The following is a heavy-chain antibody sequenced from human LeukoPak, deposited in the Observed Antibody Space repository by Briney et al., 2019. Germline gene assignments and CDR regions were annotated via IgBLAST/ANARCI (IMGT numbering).Heavy chain of an antibody. J-gene: IGHJ4*02. CDR2: IYYSGST. CDR1: GGYISSYY. CDR3: ARRDGYNSYYFDY. D-gene: IGHD5-24*01. V-gene: IGHV4-59*01. Sequence: KPSETLSLTCTVSGGYISSYYWSWIRQPPGKGLEWIGYIYYSGSTNYNPSLKSRVTISVDTSKNQFSLKLSSVTAADTAVYYCARRDGYNSYYFDYWGQGTLVTVSS.